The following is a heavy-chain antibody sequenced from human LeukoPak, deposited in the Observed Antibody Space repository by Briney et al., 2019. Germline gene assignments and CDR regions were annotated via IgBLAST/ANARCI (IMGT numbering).Heavy chain of an antibody. Sequence: PGGSLRLSCAASGFAFGDYSMNWVRQAPGKGLEWVSYISTSGLSTYYADSVKGRFTISRDNAKNSLYLQMSNLRAEDTAVYFCARGGGLDVWGQGATVTVSS. CDR1: GFAFGDYS. CDR2: ISTSGLST. CDR3: ARGGGLDV. D-gene: IGHD3-16*01. V-gene: IGHV3-48*04. J-gene: IGHJ6*02.